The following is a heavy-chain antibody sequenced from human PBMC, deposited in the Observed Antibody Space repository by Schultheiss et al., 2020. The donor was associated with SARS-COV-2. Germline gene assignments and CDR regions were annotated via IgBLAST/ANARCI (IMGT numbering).Heavy chain of an antibody. CDR3: ARGPSGAVTVGDY. D-gene: IGHD2-21*02. CDR1: GFTFSSYW. CDR2: INTDGTTT. J-gene: IGHJ4*02. V-gene: IGHV3-74*01. Sequence: GGSLRLSCAASGFTFSSYWMHWVRQAPGKGLVWVSRINTDGTTTTYADAVKGRFTISRDNAKNTLYLQVNSLRVEDTAVYYCARGPSGAVTVGDYWGQGALVTVSS.